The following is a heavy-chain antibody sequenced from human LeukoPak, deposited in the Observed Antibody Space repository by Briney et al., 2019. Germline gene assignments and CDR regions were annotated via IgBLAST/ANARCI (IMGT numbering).Heavy chain of an antibody. CDR2: ISGDSDNK. V-gene: IGHV3-43*02. J-gene: IGHJ4*02. CDR3: AIAYESGSFYRAFAY. CDR1: GFNVAAYA. D-gene: IGHD3-10*01. Sequence: GSLRLSCAASGFNVAAYAVYWVRQPPGKSLEWVSLISGDSDNKYSAASVKGRFAISRDNSKNSLYLQMNSLTTEDTALYYCAIAYESGSFYRAFAYWGQGALVTVSS.